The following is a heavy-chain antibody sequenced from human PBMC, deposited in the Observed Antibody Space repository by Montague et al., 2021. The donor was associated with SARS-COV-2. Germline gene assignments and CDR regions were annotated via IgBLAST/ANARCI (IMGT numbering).Heavy chain of an antibody. J-gene: IGHJ4*02. Sequence: SETLSLTCTVYGGSLSDYHWTWIRQSPGGGLEWIGQINYGGSTKYNPSLKSRVTISLDTSKNQFSLKLTSVTAADTAVYYCARGAPGYWGQGTLVTVSS. V-gene: IGHV4-34*01. CDR1: GGSLSDYH. CDR3: ARGAPGY. D-gene: IGHD1-1*01. CDR2: INYGGST.